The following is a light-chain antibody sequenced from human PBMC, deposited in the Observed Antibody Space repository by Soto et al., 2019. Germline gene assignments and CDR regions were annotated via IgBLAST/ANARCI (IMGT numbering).Light chain of an antibody. Sequence: EIVLTQSPGTLSLSPGERATLSCRASQSVSSSYLAWYQQKPGQAPRLLIYGASSRATGIPDRFSGSGSGTDFTLTISRREPEDFAVYYCQLYGSSPLVTFGQGTRLEIK. CDR1: QSVSSSY. CDR2: GAS. J-gene: IGKJ5*01. CDR3: QLYGSSPLVT. V-gene: IGKV3-20*01.